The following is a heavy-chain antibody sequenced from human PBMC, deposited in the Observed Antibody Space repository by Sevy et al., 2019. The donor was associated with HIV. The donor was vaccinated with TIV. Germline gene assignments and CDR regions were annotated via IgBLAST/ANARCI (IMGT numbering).Heavy chain of an antibody. CDR2: IYSGGST. CDR3: ARDRYYDASGYHYYYYGLDV. Sequence: GGSLRLSCAASTFSVTDNYMSWVRQAPGKGLEWVSTIYSGGSTFYAYSVKGRFTISRDNSKNTLYRQMNSLRAEDTAVYYCARDRYYDASGYHYYYYGLDVWGHGTTVTVSS. D-gene: IGHD3-22*01. V-gene: IGHV3-66*01. CDR1: TFSVTDNY. J-gene: IGHJ6*02.